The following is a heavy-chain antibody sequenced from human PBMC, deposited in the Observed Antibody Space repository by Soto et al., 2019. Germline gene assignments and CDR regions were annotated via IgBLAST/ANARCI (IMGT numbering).Heavy chain of an antibody. D-gene: IGHD4-17*01. CDR3: AHRKRTVYFDY. J-gene: IGHJ4*02. CDR2: TYWYDDK. Sequence: QITLKESGPTLVKPTQTLTLTCTFSGFSLSTSGVGVGWIRQPPGKALEWLALTYWYDDKRYSPSLKSRLTIPQDTSQNRVVHTMTNMDPVDTASYYRAHRKRTVYFDYWGQGTLVTVSS. CDR1: GFSLSTSGVG. V-gene: IGHV2-5*01.